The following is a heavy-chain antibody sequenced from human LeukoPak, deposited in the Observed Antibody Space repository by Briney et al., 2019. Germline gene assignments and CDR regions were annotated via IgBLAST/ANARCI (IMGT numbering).Heavy chain of an antibody. D-gene: IGHD1-26*01. Sequence: GGSLRLSCAASGFTFSSYAMSWVRQAPGKGLEWVSAISGSGGSTYYADSVKGRFTISRDNAKNSLYLQMNSLRAEDTALYYCARELLGANDYWGQGTLVTVSS. CDR1: GFTFSSYA. J-gene: IGHJ4*02. CDR2: ISGSGGST. V-gene: IGHV3-23*01. CDR3: ARELLGANDY.